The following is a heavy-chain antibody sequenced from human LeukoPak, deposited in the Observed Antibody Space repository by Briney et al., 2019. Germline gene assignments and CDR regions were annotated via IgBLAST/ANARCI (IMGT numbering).Heavy chain of an antibody. CDR2: IRHDEANS. D-gene: IGHD6-6*01. J-gene: IGHJ4*02. CDR3: AKEYTPSSPLGELDS. V-gene: IGHV3-30*02. Sequence: GGSLRLSCAVSGFNLNSYAMHWVRQAPGKGLEGVAVIRHDEANSFYADSVQGRFTISRDTSKKLLYLQMNSLRVEDTAVYYCAKEYTPSSPLGELDSWGQGTLVTVSS. CDR1: GFNLNSYA.